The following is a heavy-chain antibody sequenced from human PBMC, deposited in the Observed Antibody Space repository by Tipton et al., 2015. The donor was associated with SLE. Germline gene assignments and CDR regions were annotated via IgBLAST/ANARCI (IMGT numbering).Heavy chain of an antibody. CDR1: GLTFSSHS. CDR3: VKPEGPYGSGRPYWYFDV. J-gene: IGHJ2*01. Sequence: SGLTFSSHSMNWVRQAPGKGLEWVSYIGGTSGATFYADSVKGRFTISRDNSKNTLYLQMGSLRAEDMAVYYCVKPEGPYGSGRPYWYFDVWGRGTLVTVSS. CDR2: IGGTSGAT. D-gene: IGHD3-10*01. V-gene: IGHV3-48*01.